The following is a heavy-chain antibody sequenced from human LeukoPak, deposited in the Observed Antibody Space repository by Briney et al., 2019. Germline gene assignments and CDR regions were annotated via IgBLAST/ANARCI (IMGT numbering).Heavy chain of an antibody. CDR1: GYTFTSYA. Sequence: ASVTVSCTASGYTFTSYAMHWVRQAPGQRLEWMGWINAGNGNTKYSQKFQGRVTITRDTSASTAYMELSSLRSEDTAVYYCARWKAGITMIVAKRGGLDPWGQGTLVTVSS. CDR2: INAGNGNT. D-gene: IGHD3-22*01. CDR3: ARWKAGITMIVAKRGGLDP. V-gene: IGHV1-3*01. J-gene: IGHJ5*02.